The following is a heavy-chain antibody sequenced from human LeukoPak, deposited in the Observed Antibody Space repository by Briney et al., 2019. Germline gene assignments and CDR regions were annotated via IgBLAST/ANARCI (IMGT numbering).Heavy chain of an antibody. Sequence: AETLSLTCSVSGGSFSSYYGIWIRQPTGKGLVCIGSIYSSGRHNYKPSLKRRATMSVDTYNNQFSLKLSDVTAAETDVYYCAGYSGSYFDAFDIWGQGTMVTVSS. CDR3: AGYSGSYFDAFDI. V-gene: IGHV4-4*07. CDR2: IYSSGRH. D-gene: IGHD1-26*01. J-gene: IGHJ3*02. CDR1: GGSFSSYY.